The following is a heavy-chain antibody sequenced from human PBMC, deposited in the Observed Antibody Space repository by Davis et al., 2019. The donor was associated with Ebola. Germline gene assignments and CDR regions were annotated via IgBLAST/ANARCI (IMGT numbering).Heavy chain of an antibody. CDR3: TTDRWVRGYSYGDY. CDR2: IKSRTDGGTT. D-gene: IGHD5-18*01. CDR1: GFTFSNAW. J-gene: IGHJ4*02. V-gene: IGHV3-15*01. Sequence: GESLKISCAASGFTFSNAWMSWVRQAPGKGLEWVGRIKSRTDGGTTDYAAPVKGRFTISRDDSKNTLYLQMNSLKTEDTAVYYCTTDRWVRGYSYGDYWGQGTLVTVSS.